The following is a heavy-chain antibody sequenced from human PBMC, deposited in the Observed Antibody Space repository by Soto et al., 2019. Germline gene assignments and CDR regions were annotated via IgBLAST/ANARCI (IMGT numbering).Heavy chain of an antibody. CDR2: INSDGSST. J-gene: IGHJ4*02. CDR1: GVPFSSYW. CDR3: AGTNYYDSSVDY. V-gene: IGHV3-74*01. Sequence: GGSLRLSCAACGVPFSSYWVHWVRPAPGKGLVWVSRINSDGSSTSYADSVKGRFTISRDNAKNTLYLQMNSLRAEDTAVYYCAGTNYYDSSVDYWGQGTLVTVSS. D-gene: IGHD3-22*01.